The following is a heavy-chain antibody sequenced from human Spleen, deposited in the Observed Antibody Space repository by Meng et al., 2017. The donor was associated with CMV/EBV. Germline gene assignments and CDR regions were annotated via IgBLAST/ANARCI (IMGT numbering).Heavy chain of an antibody. D-gene: IGHD5-12*01. CDR3: ARGYSGYDASWYFDL. CDR1: GGSISSGDYY. V-gene: IGHV4-61*08. J-gene: IGHJ2*01. Sequence: SETLSLTCTVSGGSISSGDYYWSWIRRPPGKGLEWIGFIYYSGSTYYNPSLKSRVTISVDTSKNQFSLKLSSVTAADTAVYYCARGYSGYDASWYFDLWGRGTLVTVSS. CDR2: IYYSGST.